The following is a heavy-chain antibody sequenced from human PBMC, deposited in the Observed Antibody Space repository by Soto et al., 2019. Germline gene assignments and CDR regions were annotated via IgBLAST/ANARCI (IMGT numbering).Heavy chain of an antibody. CDR2: VYWDDDK. Sequence: QITVKESGLTLVKPTQTLTLTCTFSGFSLSTNGMGVGWIRQSPGKALEWLARVYWDDDKRYSPSLRSRLTIPQEQSKNEDDRTTTNMDPVDTATYYCARLTRGVYDSARLWEKFDSWGQGTLVTVSS. CDR3: ARLTRGVYDSARLWEKFDS. J-gene: IGHJ4*02. D-gene: IGHD5-12*01. V-gene: IGHV2-5*02. CDR1: GFSLSTNGMG.